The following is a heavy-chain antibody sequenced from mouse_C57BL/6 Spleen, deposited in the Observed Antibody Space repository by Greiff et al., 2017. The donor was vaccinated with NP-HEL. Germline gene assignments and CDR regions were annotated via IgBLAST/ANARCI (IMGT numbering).Heavy chain of an antibody. V-gene: IGHV1-39*01. CDR1: GYSFTDYN. Sequence: EVQLQQSGPELVKPGASVKISCKASGYSFTDYNMNWVKQSNGKSLEWIGVINPNYGTTSYNQKFKGKATLTVDQASSTAYMQLNSLTSEDSAVYYCARSIYYGPKRAMDYWGQGTSVTVSS. CDR2: INPNYGTT. J-gene: IGHJ4*01. D-gene: IGHD2-1*01. CDR3: ARSIYYGPKRAMDY.